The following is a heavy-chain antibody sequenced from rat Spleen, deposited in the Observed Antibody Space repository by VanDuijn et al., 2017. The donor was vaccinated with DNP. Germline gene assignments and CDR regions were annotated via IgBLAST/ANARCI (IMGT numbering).Heavy chain of an antibody. Sequence: EVQLVESGGDLVQPGRSMKLSCAASGFTFSTFPMAWVRQAPTKGLEWVATISTSAGTTYYRDSVKGRFTISRDNAKSTLYLQMNSLRSEDTATYYCTRGETTGTSDYWGQGVMVTVSS. CDR2: ISTSAGTT. D-gene: IGHD1-11*01. J-gene: IGHJ2*01. CDR1: GFTFSTFP. V-gene: IGHV5-46*01. CDR3: TRGETTGTSDY.